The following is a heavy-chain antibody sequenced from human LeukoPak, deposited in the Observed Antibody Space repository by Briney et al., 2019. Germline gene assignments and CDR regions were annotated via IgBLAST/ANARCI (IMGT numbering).Heavy chain of an antibody. J-gene: IGHJ4*02. V-gene: IGHV4-39*07. CDR3: ARLYDYVWGSYRYRGPAPSYYFDY. Sequence: SETLSLTCTVSGASISSSGYYWGWIRQPPGKGLEWIGTIYHSGSTYYNPSLKSRVTISVDTSKNQFSLKLSSVTAAGTAVYYCARLYDYVWGSYRYRGPAPSYYFDYWDQGTLVTVSS. D-gene: IGHD3-16*02. CDR2: IYHSGST. CDR1: GASISSSGYY.